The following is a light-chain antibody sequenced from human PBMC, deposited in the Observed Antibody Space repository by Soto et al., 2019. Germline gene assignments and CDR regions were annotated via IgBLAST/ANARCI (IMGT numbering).Light chain of an antibody. CDR2: ATS. CDR1: QSVSSSY. CDR3: QQYASSPGT. Sequence: EIVLTQSPGTLSLSPGETATLSCRATQSVSSSYLAWYQQKPGQAPRLFIYATSSRATGIPDRFSGSGSGTDFTLTISRLEPEDFAVYYCQQYASSPGTFGQGTKVDIK. J-gene: IGKJ1*01. V-gene: IGKV3-20*01.